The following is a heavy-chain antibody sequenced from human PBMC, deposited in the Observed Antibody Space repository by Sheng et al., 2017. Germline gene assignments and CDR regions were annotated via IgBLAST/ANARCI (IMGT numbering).Heavy chain of an antibody. J-gene: IGHJ4*02. D-gene: IGHD6-25*01. CDR3: AGDPGSRFDY. CDR1: GFTFSTYA. V-gene: IGHV3-21*01. Sequence: EVQLVESGGGLVKPGGSLRLSCAASGFTFSTYAMNWVRQAPGKGLEWVSSISRSSNAMYYADSVKGRFSISRDNAKNLVYLQMNSLRDEDTAMYYCAGDPGSRFDYWGQGTLVTVSS. CDR2: ISRSSNAM.